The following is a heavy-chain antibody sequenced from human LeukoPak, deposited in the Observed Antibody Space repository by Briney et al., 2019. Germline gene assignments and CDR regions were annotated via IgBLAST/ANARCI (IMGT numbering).Heavy chain of an antibody. CDR2: IKQDGSEK. D-gene: IGHD3-10*01. J-gene: IGHJ3*02. CDR3: ARDGDITLTGVIRGGDALDM. CDR1: RFTFSNYW. Sequence: GGSLRLSCAASRFTFSNYWMTWVRQAPGKGLEWVANIKQDGSEKCYVDSVKGRFTISRDNAKNSVYLQMNILEAEDTAVYYCARDGDITLTGVIRGGDALDMWGRGTMVTVSS. V-gene: IGHV3-7*01.